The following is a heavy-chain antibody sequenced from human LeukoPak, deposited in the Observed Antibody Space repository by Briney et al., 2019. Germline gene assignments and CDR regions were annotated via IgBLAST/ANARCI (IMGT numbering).Heavy chain of an antibody. CDR2: IYYSGST. CDR1: GGSISSSSYY. Sequence: SETLSLTCTVSGGSISSSSYYWVWIRQPPGTGLEWIGSIYYSGSTYYNPSLKSRVTISVETSKNQFSLKLSSVTGADTAVYYCAREGDGYNSFDYWGQGTLVTVSS. J-gene: IGHJ4*02. D-gene: IGHD5-24*01. V-gene: IGHV4-39*02. CDR3: AREGDGYNSFDY.